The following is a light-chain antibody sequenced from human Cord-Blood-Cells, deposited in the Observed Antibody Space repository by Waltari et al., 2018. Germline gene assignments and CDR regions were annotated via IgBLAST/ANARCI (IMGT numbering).Light chain of an antibody. V-gene: IGLV3-1*01. CDR2: QDS. Sequence: SYELTQPPSVSVSPGQTASIPRSGDKLGDKYACWYKQKPGQSPVLVIYQDSKRPSGIPERFSGSNSGNTATLTISGTQAMDEADYYCQAWDSSTVVFGGGTKLTVL. J-gene: IGLJ2*01. CDR3: QAWDSSTVV. CDR1: KLGDKY.